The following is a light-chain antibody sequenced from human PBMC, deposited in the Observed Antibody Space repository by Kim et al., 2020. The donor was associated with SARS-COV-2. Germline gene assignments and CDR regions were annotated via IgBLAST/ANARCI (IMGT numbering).Light chain of an antibody. V-gene: IGLV1-40*01. CDR3: QSFDNSLIGYV. CDR2: GNN. J-gene: IGLJ1*01. Sequence: QSVLTQSPSVSGAPGQRVTISCTGSRSNIGAGYDVQWYQHLPGAAPKLLIYGNNNRPSGVPDRFSGAKSDTSASLAITGIQAEDEADYYCQSFDNSLIGYVFGTGTKVTVL. CDR1: RSNIGAGYD.